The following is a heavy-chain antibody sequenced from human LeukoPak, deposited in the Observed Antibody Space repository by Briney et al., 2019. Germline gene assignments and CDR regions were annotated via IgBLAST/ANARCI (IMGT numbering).Heavy chain of an antibody. CDR1: GFTFNSYA. CDR2: ISGSGGST. D-gene: IGHD1-26*01. CDR3: AKAGGSYYRD. Sequence: PGGSLRLSCAASGFTFNSYAMNWVRQAPGKGLEWVSGISGSGGSTYYAGSVKGRFTISRDNSKNTLYLQMNSLKAEDTALYYCAKAGGSYYRDWGQGTLVTVSS. J-gene: IGHJ4*02. V-gene: IGHV3-23*01.